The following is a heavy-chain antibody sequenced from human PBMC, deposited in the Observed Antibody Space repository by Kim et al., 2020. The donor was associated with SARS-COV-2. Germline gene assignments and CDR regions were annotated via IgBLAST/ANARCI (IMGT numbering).Heavy chain of an antibody. CDR3: ARRGGVGATTEY. D-gene: IGHD1-26*01. Sequence: YYADSVKGRFTISRDNSKNTLYLQMNSLRAEDTAVYYCARRGGVGATTEYWGQGTLVTVSS. J-gene: IGHJ4*02. V-gene: IGHV3-53*01.